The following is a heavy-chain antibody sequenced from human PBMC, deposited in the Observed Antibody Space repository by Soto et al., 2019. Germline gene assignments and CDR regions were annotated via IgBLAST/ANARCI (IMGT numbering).Heavy chain of an antibody. V-gene: IGHV3-23*01. CDR2: ISGSGGST. D-gene: IGHD2-21*01. CDR3: AKPSVLLDAFDI. CDR1: GFIFSSYA. J-gene: IGHJ3*02. Sequence: EVQLLESGGGLVQPGGSLRLSCAASGFIFSSYAMSWVRQAPGKGLEWVSTISGSGGSTYYADSVKGRFTISRDNSKNTLYLQMNSLRAEDTAVYYCAKPSVLLDAFDIWGQGTMVTVSS.